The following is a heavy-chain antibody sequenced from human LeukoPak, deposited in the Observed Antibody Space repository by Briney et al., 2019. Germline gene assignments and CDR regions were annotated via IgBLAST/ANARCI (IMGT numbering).Heavy chain of an antibody. Sequence: PGGSLRLSCGASGFTFSRTWMHWVRQAPGKGLVCVSRIKSDGSSTSYADSVKGRFTISRDNAKNSLYLQMNSLRAEDTALYYCAKGIVRSWFDPWGQGTLVTVSS. D-gene: IGHD2-15*01. CDR1: GFTFSRTW. J-gene: IGHJ5*02. CDR3: AKGIVRSWFDP. CDR2: IKSDGSST. V-gene: IGHV3-74*01.